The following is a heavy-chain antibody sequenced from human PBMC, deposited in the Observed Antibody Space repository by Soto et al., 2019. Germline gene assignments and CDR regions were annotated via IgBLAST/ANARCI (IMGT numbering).Heavy chain of an antibody. CDR3: STYSSYDHNSGYHDS. Sequence: SETLSLTCTVAGGSITRRNHYWGWVRQPPGKGLEWVASIHHTGATYYNPSLRSRIKMSIDTPKNRFSLSLTSVTAADTATYFCSTYSSYDHNSGYHDSWGQGTLVTVSS. V-gene: IGHV4-39*01. D-gene: IGHD5-12*01. CDR2: IHHTGAT. J-gene: IGHJ4*02. CDR1: GGSITRRNHY.